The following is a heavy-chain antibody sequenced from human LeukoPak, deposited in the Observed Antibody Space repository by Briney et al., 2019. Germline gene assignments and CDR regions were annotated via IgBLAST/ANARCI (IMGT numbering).Heavy chain of an antibody. CDR2: ISAYNGNT. D-gene: IGHD3-3*01. CDR1: GYNFTSYG. J-gene: IGHJ4*02. CDR3: ARGAYYDFWSGDPTYYFDY. V-gene: IGHV1-18*01. Sequence: ASVKVSCKASGYNFTSYGISWVQQAPGQGLEWMGWISAYNGNTSYAQKLQGRVTMTTDTSTSTAYMELRSLGSDDTAVYYCARGAYYDFWSGDPTYYFDYWGQGTLVTVSS.